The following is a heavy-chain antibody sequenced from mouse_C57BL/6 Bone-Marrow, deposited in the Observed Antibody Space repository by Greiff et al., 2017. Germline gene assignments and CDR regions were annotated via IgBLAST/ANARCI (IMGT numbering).Heavy chain of an antibody. Sequence: VQLQQSGAELVRPGASVKLSCTASGFHIKDYYMHWVKQRPEQGLEWSGRIDPEDGDTEYAPKLPGKATMTADTSSNTAYLQLSSLTSEDTAVYYCTTLYGLLTWFAYWGQGTLVTVSA. CDR3: TTLYGLLTWFAY. V-gene: IGHV14-1*01. D-gene: IGHD1-1*02. CDR1: GFHIKDYY. J-gene: IGHJ3*01. CDR2: IDPEDGDT.